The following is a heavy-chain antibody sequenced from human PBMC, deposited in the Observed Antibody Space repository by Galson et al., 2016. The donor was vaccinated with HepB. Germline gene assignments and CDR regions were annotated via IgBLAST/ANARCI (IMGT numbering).Heavy chain of an antibody. CDR3: ARDDPWSAYYH. D-gene: IGHD3-3*01. V-gene: IGHV4-59*12. CDR2: IFSSGST. CDR1: GDSISSES. Sequence: SETLSLTCTVSGDSISSESWSWIRQPPGKGLEWIGSIFSSGSTNYNSSLKSRVTMSVDTSKNQFSLNLSSVTAADTAIYYCARDDPWSAYYHWGQGILVTVFS. J-gene: IGHJ5*02.